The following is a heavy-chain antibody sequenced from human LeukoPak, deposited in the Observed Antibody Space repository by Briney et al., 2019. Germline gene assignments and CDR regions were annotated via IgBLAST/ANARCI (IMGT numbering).Heavy chain of an antibody. Sequence: SETLSLTCTVSGYSISSGYYWGWIRQPPGKGLEWIGSIYHSGSTYYNPSLKSRVTISVDTSKNQFSLKLSSVTAADTAVYYCARGVVAAPQTFDYWGQGTLVAVSS. CDR2: IYHSGST. D-gene: IGHD2-15*01. CDR3: ARGVVAAPQTFDY. J-gene: IGHJ4*02. CDR1: GYSISSGYY. V-gene: IGHV4-38-2*02.